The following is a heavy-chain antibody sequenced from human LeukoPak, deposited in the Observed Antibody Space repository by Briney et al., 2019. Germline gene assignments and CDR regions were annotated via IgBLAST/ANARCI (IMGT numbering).Heavy chain of an antibody. V-gene: IGHV1-8*01. CDR2: MNPNSGNT. CDR3: ARDSTYCSSTSCYASGSLFYYYYGMDV. J-gene: IGHJ6*02. D-gene: IGHD2-2*01. Sequence: ASVKVSCKASGYTFTSYDINWVRQAPGQGLEWMGWMNPNSGNTGYAQKLQGRVTMTTDTSTSTAYMELRSLRSDDTAVYYCARDSTYCSSTSCYASGSLFYYYYGMDVWGQGTTVTVSS. CDR1: GYTFTSYD.